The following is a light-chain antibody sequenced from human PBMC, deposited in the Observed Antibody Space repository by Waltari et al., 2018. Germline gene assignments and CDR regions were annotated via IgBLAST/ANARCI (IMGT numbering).Light chain of an antibody. Sequence: QSALTQPASVSGSPGQSITISCSGTYNDVETYNLVSWYQHSPGKAPKLLIYELNRRPSGVSNRFAGSKSGNTASLTISWLQAEDEADYYCCSYARAGTLLFGGGTKLTVL. CDR2: ELN. V-gene: IGLV2-23*02. CDR3: CSYARAGTLL. J-gene: IGLJ2*01. CDR1: YNDVETYNL.